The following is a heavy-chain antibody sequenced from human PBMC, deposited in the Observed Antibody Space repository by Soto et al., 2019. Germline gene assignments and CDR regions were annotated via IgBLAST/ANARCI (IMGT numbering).Heavy chain of an antibody. J-gene: IGHJ4*02. V-gene: IGHV3-30*18. CDR1: GFTFSSYG. CDR3: AKDFVLGGYDWIFDY. Sequence: QVQLVESGGGVVQPGRSLRLSCAASGFTFSSYGMHWVGQAPGKGLEWVAVISYDGSNKYYADSVKGRFTISRDNSKNTLYLQMNSLRAEDTAVYYCAKDFVLGGYDWIFDYWGQGTLVTVSS. CDR2: ISYDGSNK. D-gene: IGHD5-12*01.